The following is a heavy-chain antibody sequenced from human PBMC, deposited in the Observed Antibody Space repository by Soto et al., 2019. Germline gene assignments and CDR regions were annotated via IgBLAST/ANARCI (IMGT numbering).Heavy chain of an antibody. J-gene: IGHJ6*03. CDR2: IFYGRST. Sequence: SETLSLTCTVSGGSISGSLYYWGWIRQPPGKGLEWIGSIFYGRSTYYNPSLKSRVTISVDTSKNQFSLKLSSVTAADTAVYYCARSYHSFWSDSYYHHMDVWGQGTTVTVSS. CDR3: ARSYHSFWSDSYYHHMDV. V-gene: IGHV4-39*07. D-gene: IGHD3-3*01. CDR1: GGSISGSLYY.